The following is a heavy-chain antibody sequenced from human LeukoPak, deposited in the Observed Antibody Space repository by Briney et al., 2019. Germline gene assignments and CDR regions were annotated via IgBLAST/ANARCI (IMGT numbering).Heavy chain of an antibody. CDR1: GFTFSSYA. CDR2: ISYDGSNK. J-gene: IGHJ4*02. D-gene: IGHD6-13*01. V-gene: IGHV3-30*04. Sequence: GGSLRLSCAASGFTFSSYAMHWVRQAPGKGLEWVAVISYDGSNKYYADSVKGRFTISRGNSKNTLYLQMNSLRAEDTAVYYCARDREGSSSWSLGYWGQGTLVTVSS. CDR3: ARDREGSSSWSLGY.